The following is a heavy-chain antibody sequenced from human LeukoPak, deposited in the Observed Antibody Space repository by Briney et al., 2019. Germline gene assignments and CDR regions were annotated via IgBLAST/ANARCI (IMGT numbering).Heavy chain of an antibody. V-gene: IGHV3-23*01. CDR1: GFTFTKYA. CDR3: AKGLELVTDVKETFDF. D-gene: IGHD1-26*01. J-gene: IGHJ4*02. Sequence: PGGALRLSCGASGFTFTKYAMSWVRQGPGKGLEWVSAISSSGDKTHYVDSVKGRFTISRDNSRNTVYLQMNSLRVEDAALYYCAKGLELVTDVKETFDFWGQGALVTVSS. CDR2: ISSSGDKT.